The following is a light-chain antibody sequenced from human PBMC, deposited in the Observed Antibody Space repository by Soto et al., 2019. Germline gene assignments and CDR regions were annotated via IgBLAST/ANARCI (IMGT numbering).Light chain of an antibody. Sequence: EIVLTQSPATLSLSPGERVTLSCRASQSVSNYLAWYQQKPGQAPRLLIYDASNRATGIPARFSGSGSGTDFTLTISRLEPEDFAVYYCQQYGSSGTFGQGTKVDIK. CDR1: QSVSNY. CDR2: DAS. V-gene: IGKV3-11*01. CDR3: QQYGSSGT. J-gene: IGKJ1*01.